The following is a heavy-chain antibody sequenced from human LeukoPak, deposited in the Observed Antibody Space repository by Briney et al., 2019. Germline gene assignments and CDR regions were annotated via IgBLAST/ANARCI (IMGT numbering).Heavy chain of an antibody. CDR2: INPNSGGT. Sequence: ASVKVSCMTSGYTFTGYYLHWVRQAPGQGLEWMGWINPNSGGTNYAQKFQGRVTMTRDTSITTGYMELSGLRSDDTALYYCARDITPETTLMTNYWGQGTLVTVSS. J-gene: IGHJ4*02. D-gene: IGHD4-11*01. CDR3: ARDITPETTLMTNY. V-gene: IGHV1-2*02. CDR1: GYTFTGYY.